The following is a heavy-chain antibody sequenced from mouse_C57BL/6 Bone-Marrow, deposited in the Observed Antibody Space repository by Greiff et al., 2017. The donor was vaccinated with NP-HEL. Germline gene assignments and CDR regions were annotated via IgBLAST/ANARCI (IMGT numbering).Heavy chain of an antibody. V-gene: IGHV3-6*01. Sequence: EVKLQESGPGLVKPSQSLSLTCSVTGYSITSGYYWNWIRQFPGNKLEWMGYISYDGSNNYNPSLKNRISITRDTSKNQFFLKLNSVTTEDTATYYCARPPFFDVWGTGTTVTVSS. CDR2: ISYDGSN. CDR3: ARPPFFDV. CDR1: GYSITSGYY. J-gene: IGHJ1*03.